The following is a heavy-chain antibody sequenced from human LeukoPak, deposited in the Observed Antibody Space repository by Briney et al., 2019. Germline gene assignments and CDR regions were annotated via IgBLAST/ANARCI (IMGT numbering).Heavy chain of an antibody. CDR3: ARDYYDSSGYRFDP. J-gene: IGHJ5*02. D-gene: IGHD3-22*01. V-gene: IGHV4-59*12. CDR1: GGSIISNY. CDR2: IYFSGST. Sequence: SETLSLTCTVSGGSIISNYWIWIRQRPGKGLEWIGYIYFSGSTNYNPSLKSRVTISVDTSKNQFSLKLTSVTAADTAVYYCARDYYDSSGYRFDPWGQGTLVTVSS.